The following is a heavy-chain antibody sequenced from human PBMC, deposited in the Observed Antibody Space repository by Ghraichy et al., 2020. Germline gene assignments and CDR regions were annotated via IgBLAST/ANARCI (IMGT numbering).Heavy chain of an antibody. J-gene: IGHJ5*02. Sequence: SETLSLTCTVSGGSITSYYWSWIRQPAGKGLEWIGHIYNTGSTNYNPSLKGRVTMSVDTSKNQFSLKLSSVTSADTAVYYCARGPILSSGYYRHFDPWGQGTLVTVSS. CDR3: ARGPILSSGYYRHFDP. D-gene: IGHD3-22*01. CDR1: GGSITSYY. CDR2: IYNTGST. V-gene: IGHV4-4*07.